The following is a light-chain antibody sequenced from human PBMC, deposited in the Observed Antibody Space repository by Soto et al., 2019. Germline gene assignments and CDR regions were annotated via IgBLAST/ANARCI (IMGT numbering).Light chain of an antibody. J-gene: IGKJ5*01. CDR2: GAY. CDR3: QQYGSSPPT. V-gene: IGKV3-20*01. CDR1: QSVSSSY. Sequence: EILLTQSPGTLSLSPGERATLSCRSSQSVSSSYLAWYQQKPGQAPRLLIYGAYSRATGITDRFSGSGSGTDFTLTISRLEPEDFAVYYCQQYGSSPPTFGPGTRLEIK.